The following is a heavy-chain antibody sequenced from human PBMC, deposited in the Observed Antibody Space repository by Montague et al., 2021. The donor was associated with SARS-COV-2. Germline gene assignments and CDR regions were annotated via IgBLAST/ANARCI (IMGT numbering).Heavy chain of an antibody. CDR1: GNSLSNSRYF. D-gene: IGHD6-19*01. V-gene: IGHV4-39*01. CDR2: FYFGGKF. J-gene: IGHJ4*02. Sequence: SETLSLTCSVSGNSLSNSRYFWGWIRQPPRKGLEWIGSFYFGGKFLYNSSLESRVTISVDTSKNQFSLQLSSVTASDTAVYYCARHSGGSEVAGLDYWGQGILVTVSS. CDR3: ARHSGGSEVAGLDY.